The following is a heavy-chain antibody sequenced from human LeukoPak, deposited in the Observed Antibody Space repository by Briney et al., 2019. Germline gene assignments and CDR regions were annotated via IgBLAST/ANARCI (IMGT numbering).Heavy chain of an antibody. Sequence: GGSLRLSCAASRFTFSSYEMNWVRQAPGKGLEWVSYISSSGSTIYYPDSVKGRFTISRDNAKNSLYLQMNSLGAEDTAVYYCARGSYYYDSRGDAEGFFDYWGQGTLVTVSS. D-gene: IGHD3-22*01. V-gene: IGHV3-48*03. CDR1: RFTFSSYE. J-gene: IGHJ4*02. CDR2: ISSSGSTI. CDR3: ARGSYYYDSRGDAEGFFDY.